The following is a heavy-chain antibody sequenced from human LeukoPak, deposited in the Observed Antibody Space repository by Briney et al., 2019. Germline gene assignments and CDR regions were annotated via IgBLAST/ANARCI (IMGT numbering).Heavy chain of an antibody. CDR3: AKGSPLNWFDP. V-gene: IGHV3-23*01. Sequence: GGSLRLSCAASGFTFNNYAMGWVRQAPGKGLEWVSAISGSGTNTYYADSVKGRFTISRDNSRNTLFLQMNSLRAEDTAVYYCAKGSPLNWFDPWGQGTLVTVSS. CDR1: GFTFNNYA. J-gene: IGHJ5*02. CDR2: ISGSGTNT.